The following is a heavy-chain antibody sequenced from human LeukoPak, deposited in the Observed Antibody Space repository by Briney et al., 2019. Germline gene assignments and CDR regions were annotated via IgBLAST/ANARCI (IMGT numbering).Heavy chain of an antibody. Sequence: PGGSLRLSCAASGFTFSSYWMSWVRQAPGKGLEWVANIKQDGSEKYYVDSVKGRFTISRDNAKNSLYLQMNSLRAEDTAVYYCAREGWSRSSYYFDYWGQGTLVTVSS. CDR2: IKQDGSEK. V-gene: IGHV3-7*01. D-gene: IGHD6-6*01. CDR3: AREGWSRSSYYFDY. CDR1: GFTFSSYW. J-gene: IGHJ4*02.